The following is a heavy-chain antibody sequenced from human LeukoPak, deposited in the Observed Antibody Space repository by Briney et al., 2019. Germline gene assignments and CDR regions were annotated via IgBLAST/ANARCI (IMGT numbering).Heavy chain of an antibody. Sequence: PGESLRLSCAASGFTFSSYEMNWVRQAPGEGLEWVSYISNSGTAIYYAGSVKGRFTVSRDDAKNSLYLQMSSLIVEDTAVYYCAREHSSSGWGYFDYWGQGALVTVSS. CDR3: AREHSSSGWGYFDY. CDR1: GFTFSSYE. D-gene: IGHD6-25*01. CDR2: ISNSGTAI. V-gene: IGHV3-48*03. J-gene: IGHJ4*02.